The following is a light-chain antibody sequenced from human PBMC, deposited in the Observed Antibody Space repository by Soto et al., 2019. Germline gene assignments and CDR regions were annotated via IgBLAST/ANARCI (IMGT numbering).Light chain of an antibody. CDR2: GAS. V-gene: IGKV3-15*01. Sequence: IVMTQSQVTLSMSPGDRATLSCRASQNVATNVAWYQQKPGQAPRLLIYGASIRATGVPARFSGSGSGTEFTSTIDSLQSEDFAVFYCHQATSGLRTFGRGTRVEV. J-gene: IGKJ1*01. CDR3: HQATSGLRT. CDR1: QNVATN.